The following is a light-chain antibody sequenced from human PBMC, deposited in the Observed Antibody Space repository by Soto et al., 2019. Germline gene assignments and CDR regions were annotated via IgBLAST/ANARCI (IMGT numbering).Light chain of an antibody. CDR1: SSDVGGYNY. V-gene: IGLV2-14*01. CDR2: EVS. J-gene: IGLJ3*02. Sequence: QSALTQPASVSGSPGQSITICCTGTSSDVGGYNYVSWYQQYPGKAPKLMIYEVSNRPSGVSNRFSGSKSGNTASLTISGLKAEDEADYYCSSYTSSSTRVFGGGTKLTVL. CDR3: SSYTSSSTRV.